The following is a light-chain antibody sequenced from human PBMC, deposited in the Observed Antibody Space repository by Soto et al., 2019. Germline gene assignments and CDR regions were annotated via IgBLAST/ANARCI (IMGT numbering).Light chain of an antibody. CDR1: QSVSKY. CDR2: YVS. CDR3: QQSYDLPRT. Sequence: DIQLTQSPSSLSASVGDTVTISCRTNQSVSKYMNWYQQKPGTAPKPLIYYVSSLQSGVPSRFSGSGSATEFSLTISSLQTEDFATYYCQQSYDLPRTFGQGTRLDIK. J-gene: IGKJ2*01. V-gene: IGKV1-39*01.